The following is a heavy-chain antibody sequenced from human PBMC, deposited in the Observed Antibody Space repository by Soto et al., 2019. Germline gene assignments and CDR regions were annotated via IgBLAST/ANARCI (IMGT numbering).Heavy chain of an antibody. Sequence: ASVKVSCKASGNTFTSYAMHWGRQAPGQRLEWMGWINAGNGNTKYSQKFQGRVTITRDTSASTAYMELSSLRSEDTAVYYCAREPHGDYGFDYWGQGTLVTVSS. CDR3: AREPHGDYGFDY. V-gene: IGHV1-3*01. D-gene: IGHD4-17*01. J-gene: IGHJ4*02. CDR1: GNTFTSYA. CDR2: INAGNGNT.